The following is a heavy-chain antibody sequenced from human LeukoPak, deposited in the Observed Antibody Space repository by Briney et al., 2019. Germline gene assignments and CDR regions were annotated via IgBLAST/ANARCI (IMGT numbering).Heavy chain of an antibody. Sequence: GRSLRLSCAASGFTFSSYGMHWVRQAPGKGLEWVSSISSSSSYIYYADSVKGRFTISRDNAKNSLYLQMNSLRAEDTAVYYCARAAGYCSSTSCPPDDYWGQGTLVTVSS. V-gene: IGHV3-21*01. CDR3: ARAAGYCSSTSCPPDDY. D-gene: IGHD2-2*01. CDR1: GFTFSSYG. CDR2: ISSSSSYI. J-gene: IGHJ4*02.